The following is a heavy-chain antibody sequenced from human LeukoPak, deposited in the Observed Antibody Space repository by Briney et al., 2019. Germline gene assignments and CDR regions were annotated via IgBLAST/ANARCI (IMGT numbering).Heavy chain of an antibody. CDR1: GFTFSNFG. D-gene: IGHD3-10*01. Sequence: GRSLRLSCAASGFTFSNFGMHWVRQAPGKGLEWVAVISYDGSLKHYLDSVKGRFTISRDNSKNTLYPQMDSLRVEDTAVYYCAKKYSYGSGAGDALDIWGHGTLVTVSS. J-gene: IGHJ3*02. CDR3: AKKYSYGSGAGDALDI. V-gene: IGHV3-30*18. CDR2: ISYDGSLK.